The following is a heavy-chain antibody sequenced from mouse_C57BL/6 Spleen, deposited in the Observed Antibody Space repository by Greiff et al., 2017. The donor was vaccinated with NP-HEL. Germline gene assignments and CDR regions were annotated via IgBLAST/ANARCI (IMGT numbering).Heavy chain of an antibody. Sequence: VQLQQSGAELVRPGASVKLSCTASGFNIKDYYMHWVKQRPEQGLEWIGRIDPEDGDTEYAPKFPGKATMTADTSSNTAYLQLSSLTSEDTAVDYCTTSLTFTAQARDYWGQGTTLTVSS. CDR3: TTSLTFTAQARDY. J-gene: IGHJ2*01. D-gene: IGHD3-2*02. CDR2: IDPEDGDT. CDR1: GFNIKDYY. V-gene: IGHV14-1*01.